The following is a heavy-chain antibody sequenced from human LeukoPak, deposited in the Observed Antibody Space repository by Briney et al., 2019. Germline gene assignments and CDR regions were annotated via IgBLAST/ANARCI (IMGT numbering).Heavy chain of an antibody. CDR2: IYSGGGT. CDR3: ATLEAGDSQDY. V-gene: IGHV3-66*01. CDR1: GFTVSRNY. Sequence: PGGSLRLSCAASGFTVSRNYMSWVRQAPGKGLEWVSVIYSGGGTYYTDSVKGRFTISRDNSKNTLYLQMNSLRAEDTAVYYCATLEAGDSQDYWGQGTLVTVSS. J-gene: IGHJ4*02. D-gene: IGHD4-17*01.